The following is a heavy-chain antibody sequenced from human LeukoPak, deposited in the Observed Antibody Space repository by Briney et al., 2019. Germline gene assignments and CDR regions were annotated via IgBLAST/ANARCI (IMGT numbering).Heavy chain of an antibody. CDR3: ARAPRYSSSSFGFDY. D-gene: IGHD6-6*01. CDR2: IGTAGDT. J-gene: IGHJ4*02. Sequence: PGRSLRLSCAASGFTFSSYDMHWVRQATGKGLEWVSAIGTAGDTYYPGSVKGRFTISRENAKNSLYLQMNSLRAGDTAVYYCARAPRYSSSSFGFDYWGQGTLVTVSS. V-gene: IGHV3-13*01. CDR1: GFTFSSYD.